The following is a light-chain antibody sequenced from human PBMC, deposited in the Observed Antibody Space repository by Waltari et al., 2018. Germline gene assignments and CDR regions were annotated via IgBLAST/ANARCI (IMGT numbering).Light chain of an antibody. Sequence: EIVLTQYPGTLSLSPGERATLSCRASQSVSRALAWYQQKPGQAPRLLIYGTSNRATGIPDRFSGSGSWTDFRLTISRLEPEDVAVYFCQHYVRLPATFGQGTKVEIK. CDR2: GTS. CDR3: QHYVRLPAT. V-gene: IGKV3-20*01. CDR1: QSVSRA. J-gene: IGKJ1*01.